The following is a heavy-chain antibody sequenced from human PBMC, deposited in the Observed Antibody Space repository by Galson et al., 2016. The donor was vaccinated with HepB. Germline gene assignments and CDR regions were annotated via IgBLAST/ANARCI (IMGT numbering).Heavy chain of an antibody. CDR2: IKHKDHGGTT. D-gene: IGHD5-18*01. CDR1: GFAFNSAW. J-gene: IGHJ3*02. CDR3: ATDGAMAPYHAFDI. Sequence: RLSCAASGFAFNSAWMHWVRQAPGRGLEWVGLIKHKDHGGTTDYAAPVKGRFTISRDDSKNTLYLQMNSLKTEDTAVHYCATDGAMAPYHAFDIWGQGTMVTVSS. V-gene: IGHV3-15*07.